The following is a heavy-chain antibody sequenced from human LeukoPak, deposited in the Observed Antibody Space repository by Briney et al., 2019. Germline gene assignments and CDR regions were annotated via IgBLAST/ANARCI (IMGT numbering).Heavy chain of an antibody. CDR3: AKDTGSGYDYFSYYFDY. D-gene: IGHD5-12*01. V-gene: IGHV3-30*02. Sequence: GGSLRLSCATSGFTFSHYGMHWVRQPPGRGLDWVAHIRYDESDKYYADSVKGRFTISRDISKNTVYLQMNSLRAEDTAVYYCAKDTGSGYDYFSYYFDYWGQGTLVTVSS. CDR1: GFTFSHYG. CDR2: IRYDESDK. J-gene: IGHJ4*02.